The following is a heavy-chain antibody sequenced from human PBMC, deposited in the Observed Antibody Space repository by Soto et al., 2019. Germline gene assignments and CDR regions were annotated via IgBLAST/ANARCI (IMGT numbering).Heavy chain of an antibody. CDR3: AKDATAVNGVWDPFDM. CDR2: VGGSDTDK. CDR1: GFPFSAYA. J-gene: IGHJ3*02. D-gene: IGHD2-8*01. Sequence: EVQLLESGGGVVQPGGSLRLSCAASGFPFSAYAMSGVRQAPGKGLQWVSGVGGSDTDKHYADSVRGRFTVSRDNFKNTLYLQMNSLRADDTAVYYCAKDATAVNGVWDPFDMWGQGTEVSVSS. V-gene: IGHV3-23*01.